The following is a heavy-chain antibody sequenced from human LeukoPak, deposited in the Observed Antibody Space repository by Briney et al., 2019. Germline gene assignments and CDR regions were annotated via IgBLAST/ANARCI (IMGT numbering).Heavy chain of an antibody. CDR1: GFTFSSYG. Sequence: GGSLRPSCAASGFTFSSYGMHWVRQAPGKGLEWVAVISYDGSNKYYADSVKGRFTISRDNSKNTLYLQMNSLRAEDTAVYYCAKGLEQWLVRQLSVDPWGQGTLVTVSS. V-gene: IGHV3-30*18. J-gene: IGHJ5*02. CDR3: AKGLEQWLVRQLSVDP. CDR2: ISYDGSNK. D-gene: IGHD6-19*01.